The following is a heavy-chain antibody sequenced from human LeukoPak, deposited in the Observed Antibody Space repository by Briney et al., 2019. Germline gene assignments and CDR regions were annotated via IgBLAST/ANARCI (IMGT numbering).Heavy chain of an antibody. D-gene: IGHD3-22*01. CDR2: IYYSGST. CDR1: GGSISSYY. CDR3: ARADDSSGYYYYDFDY. J-gene: IGHJ4*02. V-gene: IGHV4-59*01. Sequence: PSETLSLTCTVSGGSISSYYWSWIRQPPGKGLEWIGYIYYSGSTNYNPSLKSRVTISVDTSKNQFSLKLSSVTAADTAVYYCARADDSSGYYYYDFDYWGQGTLVTVSS.